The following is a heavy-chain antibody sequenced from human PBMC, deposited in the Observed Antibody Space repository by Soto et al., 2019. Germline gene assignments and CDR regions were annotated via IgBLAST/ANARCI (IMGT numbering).Heavy chain of an antibody. V-gene: IGHV1-46*01. Sequence: QVQLVQSGAEVKKPGASVKVSCKASGYTFTSYYMHWVRQAPGQGLEWMGIINPSGGSTSYAQKFQGRVTMTRDTSTSTVYMELSSLRSEDTAVYYCARDQAPGYCTNGVCSAHPTRFDYWCQGTLVTVSS. J-gene: IGHJ4*02. CDR1: GYTFTSYY. CDR2: INPSGGST. D-gene: IGHD2-8*01. CDR3: ARDQAPGYCTNGVCSAHPTRFDY.